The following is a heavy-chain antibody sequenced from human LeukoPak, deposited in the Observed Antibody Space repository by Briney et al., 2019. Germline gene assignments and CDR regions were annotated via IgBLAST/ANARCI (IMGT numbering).Heavy chain of an antibody. J-gene: IGHJ1*01. V-gene: IGHV3-30*02. CDR3: AVGTGFAEYFQY. CDR1: GFSFSSYG. Sequence: PGGSLRLSCAASGFSFSSYGMHWVRQAPGKGLEWVAFIRYDGSNKYYADSVKGRFTISRDNSKNTLYLQMNNLRPEDTAVYYCAVGTGFAEYFQYWGQGTLVTVSS. CDR2: IRYDGSNK. D-gene: IGHD3-10*01.